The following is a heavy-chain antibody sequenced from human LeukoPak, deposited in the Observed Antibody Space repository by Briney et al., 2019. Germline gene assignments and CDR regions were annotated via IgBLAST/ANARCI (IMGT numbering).Heavy chain of an antibody. D-gene: IGHD1-1*01. CDR3: ARELEYYYYYMDV. J-gene: IGHJ6*03. CDR1: GGSISSYY. Sequence: SETLSLTCTVSGGSISSYYWSWIRQPPGKGLEWIGYIYYSGSTNYNPSLKSRVTISVDTSKNQFSLKLSSVTAADTAVYYCARELEYYYYYMDVWGKGTTVTVSS. CDR2: IYYSGST. V-gene: IGHV4-59*12.